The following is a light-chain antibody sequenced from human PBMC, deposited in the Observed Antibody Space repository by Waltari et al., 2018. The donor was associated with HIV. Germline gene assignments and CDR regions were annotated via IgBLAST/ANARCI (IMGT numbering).Light chain of an antibody. V-gene: IGLV3-21*04. CDR1: NIGSKS. J-gene: IGLJ1*01. CDR3: QVWDSSSDHPV. CDR2: YDS. Sequence: SHVLTQPPSVSVAPGKTARITCGGNNIGSKSVHWYQQKPGQAPVLVIYYDSDRPSGIPERFSGSNSGNTATLTISRVEAGDEADYYCQVWDSSSDHPVFGTGTKVTVL.